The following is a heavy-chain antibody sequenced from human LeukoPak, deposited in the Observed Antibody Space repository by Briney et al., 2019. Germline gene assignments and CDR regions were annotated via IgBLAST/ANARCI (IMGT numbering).Heavy chain of an antibody. V-gene: IGHV3-9*01. Sequence: GGSLRLSCETSGFDFGDHAMHWVRQAPGKGLEWISRINWDSSSMTYADSVRGRFTISRDNAKNSLSLQMNSLRVEDTAFYYCARDMSYDSSGANSDFWGQGTLVTVSS. J-gene: IGHJ4*02. CDR3: ARDMSYDSSGANSDF. D-gene: IGHD3-22*01. CDR1: GFDFGDHA. CDR2: INWDSSSM.